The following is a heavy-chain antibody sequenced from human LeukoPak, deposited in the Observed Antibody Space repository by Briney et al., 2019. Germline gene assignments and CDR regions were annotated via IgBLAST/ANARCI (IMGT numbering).Heavy chain of an antibody. V-gene: IGHV1-69*13. D-gene: IGHD3-3*01. CDR2: IIPIFGTA. CDR3: ARDRAPYYDFWKVHLWEVGFDY. Sequence: ASVKVSCQASGGTFSSYAISWVRQAPGQGLEWMGGIIPIFGTANYAQKFQGRVTITADESTSTAYMELSSLRSEDTAVYYCARDRAPYYDFWKVHLWEVGFDYWGQGTLVTVSS. J-gene: IGHJ4*02. CDR1: GGTFSSYA.